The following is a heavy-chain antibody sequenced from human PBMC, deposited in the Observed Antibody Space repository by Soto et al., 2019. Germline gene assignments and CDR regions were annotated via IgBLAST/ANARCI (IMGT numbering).Heavy chain of an antibody. CDR3: ARGRGDNNGFLGGYFDS. J-gene: IGHJ4*02. CDR2: ISYDGSNK. V-gene: IGHV3-30*03. D-gene: IGHD6-19*01. CDR1: GFTFSSYG. Sequence: PVGSLRLSCAASGFTFSSYGMHWVRQAPGKGLEWVAVISYDGSNKYYADSVKGRFTISRDNSKNTLYLQMNSLRSEDTAVYYCARGRGDNNGFLGGYFDSWGQGTLVTVSS.